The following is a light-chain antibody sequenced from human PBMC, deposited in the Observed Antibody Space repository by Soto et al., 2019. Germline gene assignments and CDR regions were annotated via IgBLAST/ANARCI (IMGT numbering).Light chain of an antibody. J-gene: IGKJ1*01. V-gene: IGKV3-20*01. CDR2: ATS. CDR3: HQFGYSPRT. Sequence: EMVMTQSPATLSMSPGERATLSCRASQSVSSNLAWYQQKPGQAPRLLIFATSRRATDIPDRFSGSGSGTDFTLAIRRLEPEDFAVYYCHQFGYSPRTFGQGTKVDI. CDR1: QSVSSN.